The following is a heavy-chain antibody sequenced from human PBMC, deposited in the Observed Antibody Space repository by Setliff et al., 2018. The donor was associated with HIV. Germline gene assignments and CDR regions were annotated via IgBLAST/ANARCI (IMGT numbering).Heavy chain of an antibody. CDR1: GXXFXXXX. Sequence: PGESLKISXXXXGXXFXXXXXXWVRLMPGKGLEWMGIIYPGDSDTRYSPSFQGQVTFSADKSISAVYLQWDSLKASDSAIYYCARAPRSPLRWRDNLLSSSSFFMDVWGKGTTVTVSS. D-gene: IGHD2-21*01. V-gene: IGHV5-51*01. J-gene: IGHJ6*03. CDR2: IYPGDSDT. CDR3: ARAPRSPLRWRDNLLSSSSFFMDV.